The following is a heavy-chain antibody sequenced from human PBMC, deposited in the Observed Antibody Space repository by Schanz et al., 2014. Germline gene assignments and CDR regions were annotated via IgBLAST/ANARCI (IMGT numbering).Heavy chain of an antibody. V-gene: IGHV3-74*01. CDR2: IKSDGSST. CDR1: GFTFSSYW. Sequence: EVQLVESGGGLVQPGGSLRLSCAASGFTFSSYWMHWVRQVPGKGLVWVSRIKSDGSSTSYADSVKGRFTISRDNAKNTLYLQMNSLRAEDTAVYYCARPALWFGDNCSRPWGQGTLVTVSS. D-gene: IGHD3-10*01. J-gene: IGHJ5*02. CDR3: ARPALWFGDNCSRP.